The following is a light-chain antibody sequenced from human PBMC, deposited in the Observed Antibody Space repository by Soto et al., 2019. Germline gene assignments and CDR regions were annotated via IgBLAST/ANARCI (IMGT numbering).Light chain of an antibody. CDR2: AAS. Sequence: DIQMTQSPSSLSASVGDRVTITCRASQSISSYLNWYQQKPGKAPKLLIYAASSLQSGVPSRFSGSGSGTDFTLTISSLQPEDFATYDCQQSYSTPRKLTFGGGTKVEIK. J-gene: IGKJ4*01. CDR1: QSISSY. V-gene: IGKV1-39*01. CDR3: QQSYSTPRKLT.